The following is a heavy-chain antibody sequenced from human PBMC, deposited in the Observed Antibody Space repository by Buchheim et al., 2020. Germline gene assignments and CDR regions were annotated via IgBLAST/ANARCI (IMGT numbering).Heavy chain of an antibody. D-gene: IGHD1-26*01. J-gene: IGHJ4*02. V-gene: IGHV4-31*11. CDR2: TFYSGST. CDR1: GGSISRGGYY. Sequence: QVQLQESGPGLVKPSQTLSLSCVVSGGSISRGGYYWSWIRQHPGKGLEWIGYTFYSGSTSYNPSLKSRVSIPEDTSKNQFSLKLNSVTAADTAVYYCARTVSKWDYYFDYWGQG. CDR3: ARTVSKWDYYFDY.